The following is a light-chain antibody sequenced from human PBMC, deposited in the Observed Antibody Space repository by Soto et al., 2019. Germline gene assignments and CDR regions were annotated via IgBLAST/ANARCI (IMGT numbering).Light chain of an antibody. CDR2: GAS. V-gene: IGKV2-29*02. J-gene: IGKJ1*01. CDR3: QQYGGSPRT. CDR1: QSLLHITGETF. Sequence: VVMTQTPLSLSVTPGQPASISCKSSQSLLHITGETFLFWYQQKRGQAPRXXXHGASNRATGIPDRFSGSGSGTDFTLTITRLEPEDFALYYCQQYGGSPRTFGQGTKVDIK.